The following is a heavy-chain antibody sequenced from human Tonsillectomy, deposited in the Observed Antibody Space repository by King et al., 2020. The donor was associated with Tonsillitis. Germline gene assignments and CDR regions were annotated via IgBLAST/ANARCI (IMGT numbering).Heavy chain of an antibody. Sequence: VQLVESGGGLVKPGGSLRLSCAASGFTFSDYYMSWIRQAPGKGLEWVSYISSSSSYTNYADSVKGRFTISRDNAKNSLYLQMNSLRAEDTAVYYCAREFREEMATTNYYYYMDVWGKGTTVTVSS. CDR1: GFTFSDYY. CDR2: ISSSSSYT. CDR3: AREFREEMATTNYYYYMDV. V-gene: IGHV3-11*05. D-gene: IGHD5-24*01. J-gene: IGHJ6*03.